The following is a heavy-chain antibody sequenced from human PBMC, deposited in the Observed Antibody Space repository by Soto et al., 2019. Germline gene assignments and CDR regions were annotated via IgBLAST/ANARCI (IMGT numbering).Heavy chain of an antibody. D-gene: IGHD4-17*01. Sequence: GGSLRLSCAGSGFTFSSYPMSWVRQAPGKGLEWVSLISAGGGSTYFADSVKGRFTISRDNSKNTLYLQMNSLRAEDTAVYHCAKSSGGNNGDYAAGRREYDHWGQGTLVTVSS. CDR2: ISAGGGST. J-gene: IGHJ4*02. V-gene: IGHV3-23*01. CDR3: AKSSGGNNGDYAAGRREYDH. CDR1: GFTFSSYP.